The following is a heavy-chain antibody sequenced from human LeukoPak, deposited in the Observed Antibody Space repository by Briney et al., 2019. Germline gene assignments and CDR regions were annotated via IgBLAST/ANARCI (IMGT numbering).Heavy chain of an antibody. CDR2: FHGGGDT. CDR3: ARSSDSSGWVDY. CDR1: GFTISSNY. V-gene: IGHV3-66*02. D-gene: IGHD6-19*01. J-gene: IGHJ4*02. Sequence: GGSLRLSCAASGFTISSNYMTWVRQAPGKGLERVSVFHGGGDTYYADSVKGRFTISRDNSKNTLYLQMNSLRAEDTAVYYCARSSDSSGWVDYWGQGTLVTVSS.